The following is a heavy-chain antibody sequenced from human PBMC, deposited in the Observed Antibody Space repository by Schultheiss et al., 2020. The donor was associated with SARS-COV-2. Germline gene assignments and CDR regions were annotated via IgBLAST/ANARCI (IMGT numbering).Heavy chain of an antibody. Sequence: GSLSLTCTVSGGSISSYYWSWIRQPPGKGLEWIGYIYYSGSTNYNPSLKSRVTISVDTSKNQFSLKLSSVTAADTAVYYCASYDFWSGYYTADYWGQGTLVTVSS. D-gene: IGHD3-3*01. V-gene: IGHV4-59*01. J-gene: IGHJ4*02. CDR3: ASYDFWSGYYTADY. CDR2: IYYSGST. CDR1: GGSISSYY.